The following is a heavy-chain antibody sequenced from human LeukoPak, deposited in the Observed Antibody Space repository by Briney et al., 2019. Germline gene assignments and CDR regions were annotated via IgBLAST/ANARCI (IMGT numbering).Heavy chain of an antibody. CDR3: ARSYGGNPGVFDY. Sequence: SETLSLTCSVSGGSISSYYWSWIRQPPGKGLEWIGCIYYSGGTSYSPSLKSRVTISVDTSKSQFSLKLSSVTAADTATYYCARSYGGNPGVFDYWGQGTLVTVSS. CDR2: IYYSGGT. V-gene: IGHV4-59*01. CDR1: GGSISSYY. D-gene: IGHD4-23*01. J-gene: IGHJ4*02.